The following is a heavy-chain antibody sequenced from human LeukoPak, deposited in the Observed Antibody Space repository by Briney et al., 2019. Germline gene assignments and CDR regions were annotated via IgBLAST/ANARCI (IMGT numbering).Heavy chain of an antibody. D-gene: IGHD1-26*01. Sequence: SETLSLTCGVSGGSISSSNWWRWVRQPPRKALDWIGEIYHSGSTNYNPSLKSRITISVDKAKNHFSLKLSSVTAADTAVYYCPRLSPGPTTAAYWGQRTPAPVSS. J-gene: IGHJ4*02. CDR1: GGSISSSNW. CDR3: PRLSPGPTTAAY. V-gene: IGHV4-4*02. CDR2: IYHSGST.